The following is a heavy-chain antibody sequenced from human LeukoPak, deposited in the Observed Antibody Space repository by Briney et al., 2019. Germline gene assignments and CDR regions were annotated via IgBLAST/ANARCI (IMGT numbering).Heavy chain of an antibody. V-gene: IGHV3-30*18. CDR1: GFTFSSYG. D-gene: IGHD6-13*01. CDR2: ISYDGSNK. Sequence: GGSLRLSCAASGFTFSSYGMPWVRQAPGKGLEWVAVISYDGSNKYYADSVKGRFTICRDNSKNTLYLQMKSLRAEDKAVYYCAKSLYSSSCDYWGQGTLVTVSS. CDR3: AKSLYSSSCDY. J-gene: IGHJ4*02.